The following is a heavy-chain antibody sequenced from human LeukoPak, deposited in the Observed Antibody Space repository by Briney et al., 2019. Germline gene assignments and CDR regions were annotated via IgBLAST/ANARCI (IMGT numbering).Heavy chain of an antibody. J-gene: IGHJ4*02. CDR2: IYTSEST. CDR3: ARKRWLQFPFDY. CDR1: GGSISSSNYY. Sequence: SETLSLTCSVSGGSISSSNYYWSWIRQPAGKGLEWIGRIYTSESTNYNPSLKSRVTISVDTSRNQFSLKLSSVTAADTAVYYCARKRWLQFPFDYWGQGTLVTVSS. V-gene: IGHV4-61*02. D-gene: IGHD5-24*01.